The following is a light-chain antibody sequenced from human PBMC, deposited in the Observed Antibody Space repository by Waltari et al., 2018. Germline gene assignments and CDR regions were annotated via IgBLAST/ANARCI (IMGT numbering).Light chain of an antibody. V-gene: IGKV1-39*01. Sequence: DIQMTQSPSSLSASVGDRVTITCRASQSISIYLNWDQQRPGRAPNLLIFGASSLQSGVPSRFSGSGSGTDFTLTISSLQREDFAAYYCHQSYTPPYTFGQGTKLEIK. CDR2: GAS. CDR3: HQSYTPPYT. J-gene: IGKJ2*01. CDR1: QSISIY.